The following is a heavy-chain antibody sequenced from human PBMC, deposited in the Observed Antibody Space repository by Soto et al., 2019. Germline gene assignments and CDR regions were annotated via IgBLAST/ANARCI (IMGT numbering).Heavy chain of an antibody. V-gene: IGHV3-23*01. D-gene: IGHD5-18*01. Sequence: EVPLLESGGGLVQPGGSLRLSCAASGFTFSSYAMSWVRQAPGKGLEWVSAISGSGGSTYYADSVKGRFTISRDNSKNTLYLQMNSLSAEDTAVYYCAKDGGYSYGYSPRYYYGMDVWGQGTTVTVSS. J-gene: IGHJ6*02. CDR1: GFTFSSYA. CDR3: AKDGGYSYGYSPRYYYGMDV. CDR2: ISGSGGST.